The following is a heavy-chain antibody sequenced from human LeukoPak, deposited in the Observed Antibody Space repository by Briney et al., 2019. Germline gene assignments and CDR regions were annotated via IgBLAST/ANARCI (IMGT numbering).Heavy chain of an antibody. CDR1: GGSISSGDYY. J-gene: IGHJ5*02. D-gene: IGHD6-19*01. V-gene: IGHV4-30-4*01. Sequence: SETLSLTCTVSGGSISSGDYYWSWIRQPPGKGLEWIGYIYYSGSTYYNPSLKSRVTISVDTSKNQFSLELRSVTAADTAVYYCARDGPGYGSGWYGVWFDPWGQGTLVTVSS. CDR3: ARDGPGYGSGWYGVWFDP. CDR2: IYYSGST.